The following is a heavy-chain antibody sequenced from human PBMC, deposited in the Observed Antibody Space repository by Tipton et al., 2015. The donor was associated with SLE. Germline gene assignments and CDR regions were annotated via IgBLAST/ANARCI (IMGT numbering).Heavy chain of an antibody. J-gene: IGHJ4*02. V-gene: IGHV4-4*02. CDR1: GGSISSSNW. Sequence: SLRLSCAVSGGSISSSNWWSWVRQPPGKGLEWIGEIYHSGSTNYNPSLKSRVTISVDKSKNQFSLKLSSVTAADTAVYYCARGHLNYYVSGSSVDYWDQGTLVTVTS. CDR3: ARGHLNYYVSGSSVDY. D-gene: IGHD3-10*01. CDR2: IYHSGST.